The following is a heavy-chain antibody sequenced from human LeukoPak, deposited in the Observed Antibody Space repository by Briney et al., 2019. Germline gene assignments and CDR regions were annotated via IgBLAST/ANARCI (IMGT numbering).Heavy chain of an antibody. J-gene: IGHJ4*02. CDR3: ATTYDSSGCD. CDR2: IKQDGSVQ. V-gene: IGHV3-7*01. CDR1: GFTFSNFW. D-gene: IGHD3-22*01. Sequence: QPGGSLRLSCAASGFTFSNFWMAWVRQAPGKGLEWVANIKQDGSVQFHGDSVKGRFTISRDNAKNSLYLQMNSLRAEDTAVYYCATTYDSSGCDWGQGTLVTVSS.